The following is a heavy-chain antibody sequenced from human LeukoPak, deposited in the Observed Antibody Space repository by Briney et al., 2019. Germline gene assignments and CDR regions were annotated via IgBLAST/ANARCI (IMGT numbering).Heavy chain of an antibody. D-gene: IGHD3-3*01. V-gene: IGHV1-18*01. CDR1: GYTFSNYG. Sequence: ASVKVSCKASGYTFSNYGLTWVRQAPGQGLEWMAWISAYNTNTNYAQKLQGRVTMTTDTSTSTAYMELRSLRSDDTAVYYCARDPDYDFWSGYYQNWFDPWGQGTLVTVSS. J-gene: IGHJ5*02. CDR3: ARDPDYDFWSGYYQNWFDP. CDR2: ISAYNTNT.